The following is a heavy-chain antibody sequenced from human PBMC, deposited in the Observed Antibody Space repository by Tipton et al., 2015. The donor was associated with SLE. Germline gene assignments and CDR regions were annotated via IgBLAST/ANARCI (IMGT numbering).Heavy chain of an antibody. CDR2: IYYSGST. CDR3: AREASYPFGMDV. V-gene: IGHV4-31*11. D-gene: IGHD1-26*01. Sequence: TLSLTCAVSGGSISSGGYYWSWIRQHPGKGLEWIGYIYYSGSTYYNPSLKSRVTISVDTSKNQFSLKLSSVTAADTAVYYCAREASYPFGMDVWGQGTTVTVSS. J-gene: IGHJ6*02. CDR1: GGSISSGGYY.